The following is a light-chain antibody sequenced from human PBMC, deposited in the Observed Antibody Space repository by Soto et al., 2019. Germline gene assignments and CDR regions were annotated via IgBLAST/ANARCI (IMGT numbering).Light chain of an antibody. Sequence: QSALTQPRSVSGSPGQSVTISCTGTSSDVGGYNYVSWYQQHPGKAPKLMIYDVSKRPSGVPDRFSGSKSGNTASLTISGLQAEDEADYYCCSYAGSYIPYAFGTGTKLTVL. CDR3: CSYAGSYIPYA. V-gene: IGLV2-11*01. CDR2: DVS. CDR1: SSDVGGYNY. J-gene: IGLJ1*01.